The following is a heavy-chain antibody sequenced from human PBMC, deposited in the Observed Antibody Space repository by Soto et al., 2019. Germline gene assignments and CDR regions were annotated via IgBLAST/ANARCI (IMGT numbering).Heavy chain of an antibody. V-gene: IGHV3-33*01. CDR2: IFFDGTKK. CDR3: ARRHYQLSYLDH. D-gene: IGHD2-2*01. CDR1: GFTFRHYG. J-gene: IGHJ4*02. Sequence: QVQLVESGGGVVQPGGSLRLSCAASGFTFRHYGLHWVRQAPGKGLEWVAVIFFDGTKKYYADSVKGRITISRDNSNNTLYLQMDSLRAEDTAMYYCARRHYQLSYLDHWGQGTLVTVSS.